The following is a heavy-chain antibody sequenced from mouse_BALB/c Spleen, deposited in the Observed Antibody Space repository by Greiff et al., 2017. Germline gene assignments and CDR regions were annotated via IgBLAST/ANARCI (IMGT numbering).Heavy chain of an antibody. V-gene: IGHV14-1*02. CDR2: IDPENGNT. Sequence: VQLKQSGAELVRPGALVKLSCKASGFNIKDYYMHWVKQRPEQGLEWIGWIDPENGNTIYDPKFQGKASITADTSSNTAYLQLSSLTSEDTAVYYCALITTVVGGYWGQGTTLTVSS. CDR1: GFNIKDYY. D-gene: IGHD1-1*01. CDR3: ALITTVVGGY. J-gene: IGHJ2*01.